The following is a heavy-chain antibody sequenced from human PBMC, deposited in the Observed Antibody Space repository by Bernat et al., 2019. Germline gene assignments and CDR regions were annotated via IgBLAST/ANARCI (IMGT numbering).Heavy chain of an antibody. CDR3: ARSAFGSGGSLGYDENWFDP. V-gene: IGHV1-69*04. CDR2: IIPILGIA. J-gene: IGHJ5*02. D-gene: IGHD3-3*01. Sequence: QVQLVQSGAEVKKPGSSVKVSCKASGGTFSSYAVSWVRQAPGQGLEWMGRIIPILGIANYAQKFQGRVTITADKSTSTAYMELSSLRSEDTAVYYCARSAFGSGGSLGYDENWFDPWGQGTLVTVSS. CDR1: GGTFSSYA.